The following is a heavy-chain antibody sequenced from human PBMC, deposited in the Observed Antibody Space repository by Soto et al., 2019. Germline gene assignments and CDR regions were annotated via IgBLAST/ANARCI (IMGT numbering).Heavy chain of an antibody. CDR1: GYTFTGYY. CDR3: ATRYYYDSSGLYRMDV. CDR2: INPNSGGT. J-gene: IGHJ6*02. Sequence: ASVKVSCKASGYTFTGYYMHWVRQAPGQGLEWMGWINPNSGGTNYAQKFQGWVTMTRDTSISTAYMELSRLRSDDTAVYYCATRYYYDSSGLYRMDVWGQGTTVTVSS. V-gene: IGHV1-2*04. D-gene: IGHD3-22*01.